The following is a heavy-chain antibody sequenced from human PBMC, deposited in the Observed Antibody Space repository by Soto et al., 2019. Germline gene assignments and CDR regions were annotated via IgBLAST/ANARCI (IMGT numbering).Heavy chain of an antibody. CDR3: VKGSSNFMDYFDS. CDR2: ISGSGEST. V-gene: IGHV3-23*01. J-gene: IGHJ4*02. Sequence: GGSLRLSCTASGFIFSNFALSWVRQSPEKGLEWVSGISGSGESTYHGDSVKGRFTISRDIFKNALYLQMNSLRVEDTGVYYCVKGSSNFMDYFDSWGRGALVTVSS. D-gene: IGHD4-4*01. CDR1: GFIFSNFA.